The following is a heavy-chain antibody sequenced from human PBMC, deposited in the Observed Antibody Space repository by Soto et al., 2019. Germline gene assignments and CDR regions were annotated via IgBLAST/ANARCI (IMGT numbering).Heavy chain of an antibody. J-gene: IGHJ4*02. D-gene: IGHD6-13*01. CDR1: GFTFSSYA. V-gene: IGHV3-23*01. CDR3: AKDDGSSWSHGY. CDR2: ISGSGGST. Sequence: GGSLRLSCAASGFTFSSYAMSCVRQAPGKGLEWVSAISGSGGSTYYADSVKGRFTISRDNSKNTLYLQMNSLRAEDTAVYYCAKDDGSSWSHGYWGQGTLVTVSS.